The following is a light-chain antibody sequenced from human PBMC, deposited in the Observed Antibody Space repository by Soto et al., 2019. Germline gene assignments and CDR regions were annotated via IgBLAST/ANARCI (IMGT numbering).Light chain of an antibody. Sequence: DIQMTQSPSSLAASVGDRVTITCRASQGVGNWLAWYQQKPGKAPKSLIYAASSLQNWVPSRFSGSGSGTDYTLTISSLQPEDFATYYCQQYNSYPTFGGGTKVEVK. CDR1: QGVGNW. CDR3: QQYNSYPT. J-gene: IGKJ4*01. CDR2: AAS. V-gene: IGKV1D-16*01.